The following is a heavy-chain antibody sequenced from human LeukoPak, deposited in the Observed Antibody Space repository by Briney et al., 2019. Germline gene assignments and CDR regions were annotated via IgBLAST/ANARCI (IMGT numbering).Heavy chain of an antibody. Sequence: SETLSLTCTVSGGSITSISYHWGWIRQPPGKGLEWIGYIYYSGSTNYNPSLKSRVTISVDTSKNQFSLKLSSVTAADTAVYYCARGSPNYYHYMDVWGKGTTVTVSS. CDR2: IYYSGST. V-gene: IGHV4-61*05. CDR3: ARGSPNYYHYMDV. J-gene: IGHJ6*03. CDR1: GGSITSISYH.